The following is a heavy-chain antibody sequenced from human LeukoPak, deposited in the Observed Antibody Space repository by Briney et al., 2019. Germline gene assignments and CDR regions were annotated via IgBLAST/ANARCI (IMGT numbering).Heavy chain of an antibody. Sequence: GGSLRLSCAASGFTFSNYWMSWVRQAPGKELEWVASIKQDGSENYSVDSVEGRFTISRDNAKNLLYLQMNSLRVEDTAFYYCARDLAYSRLDYWGQGMLVTVSS. CDR2: IKQDGSEN. D-gene: IGHD5-18*01. CDR3: ARDLAYSRLDY. J-gene: IGHJ4*02. CDR1: GFTFSNYW. V-gene: IGHV3-7*01.